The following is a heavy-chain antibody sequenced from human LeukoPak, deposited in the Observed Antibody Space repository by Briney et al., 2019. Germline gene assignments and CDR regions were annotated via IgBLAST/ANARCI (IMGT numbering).Heavy chain of an antibody. Sequence: GGSLRLSCEGSGFSFSSYWMTWVRQLPGKGPEWVANIRQDESERYFADSVKGRFTISRDNSRNSLYLQMNSLRAEDTAVYYCARSPGGYSGPFAYWGQGTLVTVSS. V-gene: IGHV3-7*01. CDR1: GFSFSSYW. D-gene: IGHD5-12*01. CDR3: ARSPGGYSGPFAY. J-gene: IGHJ4*02. CDR2: IRQDESER.